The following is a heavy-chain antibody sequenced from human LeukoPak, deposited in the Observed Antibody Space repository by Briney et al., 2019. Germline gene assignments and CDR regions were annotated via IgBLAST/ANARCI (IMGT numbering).Heavy chain of an antibody. D-gene: IGHD3-10*02. Sequence: GSLRLSCAASGFTFSSYSMNWVRHAPGKGLEWVSYISSSGSTIYYADSVKGRFTISRDNAKNSLYLQMNSLRAEDTAVYYCAELGITMIGGVWGKGTTVTISS. CDR1: GFTFSSYS. V-gene: IGHV3-48*04. CDR3: AELGITMIGGV. J-gene: IGHJ6*04. CDR2: ISSSGSTI.